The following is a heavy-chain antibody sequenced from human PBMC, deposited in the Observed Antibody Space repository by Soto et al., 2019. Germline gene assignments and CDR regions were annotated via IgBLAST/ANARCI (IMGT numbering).Heavy chain of an antibody. J-gene: IGHJ4*02. CDR1: GGTFSSYT. CDR2: IIPILGIA. V-gene: IGHV1-69*02. D-gene: IGHD5-18*01. CDR3: ASHESEIQLWTTPQNY. Sequence: PEASVKVSCKASGGTFSSYTISWVRQAPGQGLEWMGRIIPILGIANYAQKFQGRVTITADKSTSTAYMELSSLRSEDTAVYYCASHESEIQLWTTPQNYWGQGTLVTVSS.